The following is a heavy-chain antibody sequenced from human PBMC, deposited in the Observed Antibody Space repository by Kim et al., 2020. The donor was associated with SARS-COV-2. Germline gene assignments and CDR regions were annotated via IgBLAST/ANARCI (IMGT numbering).Heavy chain of an antibody. CDR2: ISSSSSYI. J-gene: IGHJ6*03. Sequence: GGSLRLSCAASGFTFSSYSMNWVRQAPGKGLEWVSSISSSSSYIYYADSVKGRFTISRDNAKNSLYLQMNSLRAEDTAVYYCARVYCSGGSCYSKPSTWYYYYMDVWGKGTTVTVSS. CDR1: GFTFSSYS. D-gene: IGHD2-15*01. V-gene: IGHV3-21*01. CDR3: ARVYCSGGSCYSKPSTWYYYYMDV.